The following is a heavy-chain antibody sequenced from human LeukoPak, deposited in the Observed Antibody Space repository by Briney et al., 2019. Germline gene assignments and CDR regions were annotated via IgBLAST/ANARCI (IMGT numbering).Heavy chain of an antibody. Sequence: GGSLRLSCAASGFTFSSYAMSWVRQAPGKGLEWVSYISSSSSYTNYADSVKGRFTISRDNAKNSLYLQMNSLRAEDTAVYYCARVPVYDSNWFDPWGQGTLVTVSS. D-gene: IGHD1-14*01. J-gene: IGHJ5*02. CDR3: ARVPVYDSNWFDP. V-gene: IGHV3-11*05. CDR2: ISSSSSYT. CDR1: GFTFSSYA.